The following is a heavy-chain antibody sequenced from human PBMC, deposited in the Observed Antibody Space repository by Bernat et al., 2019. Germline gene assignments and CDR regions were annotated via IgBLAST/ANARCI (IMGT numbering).Heavy chain of an antibody. V-gene: IGHV3-7*03. CDR3: ARDLIVATSNLKCRAFDI. Sequence: EVQLVESGGGLVQPGGSLRLSCAASGFTFSSYWMSWVRQAPGKGLERVANIKQDGSEKYYVEYVKGRFTISRDNAKSSLYLQMNSLRAEDTAVYYCARDLIVATSNLKCRAFDIWGQGTMVTVSS. J-gene: IGHJ3*02. D-gene: IGHD5-12*01. CDR1: GFTFSSYW. CDR2: IKQDGSEK.